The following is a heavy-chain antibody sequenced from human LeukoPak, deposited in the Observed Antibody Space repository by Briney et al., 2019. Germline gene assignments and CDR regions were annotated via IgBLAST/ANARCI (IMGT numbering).Heavy chain of an antibody. D-gene: IGHD2-21*02. V-gene: IGHV1-46*01. J-gene: IGHJ4*02. CDR1: GYTFTSYY. Sequence: ASVKVSCKASGYTFTSYYIQWVRQSPGQGLEWVGLINPSGGGTSTAQKFQGRVAMTRDTSTSAVYMELSRLRSQDTAVYYCARVKSCGGDCYFLDHWGQGTLVTVSS. CDR3: ARVKSCGGDCYFLDH. CDR2: INPSGGGT.